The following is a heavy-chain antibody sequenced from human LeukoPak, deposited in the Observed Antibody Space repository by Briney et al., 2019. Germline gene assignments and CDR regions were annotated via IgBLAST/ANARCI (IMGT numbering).Heavy chain of an antibody. CDR1: GFTFSSYA. Sequence: PGGSLRLSCAASGFTFSSYAMSWVRQAPGKGLEWVSAISGSGGSTYYADSVKGRFTISRDNSKNTLYLQMNSLRAEDTAVYYCAKAAFLPGFGYSEDFDYWGQGTLVTVSS. CDR3: AKAAFLPGFGYSEDFDY. CDR2: ISGSGGST. D-gene: IGHD3-10*01. V-gene: IGHV3-23*01. J-gene: IGHJ4*02.